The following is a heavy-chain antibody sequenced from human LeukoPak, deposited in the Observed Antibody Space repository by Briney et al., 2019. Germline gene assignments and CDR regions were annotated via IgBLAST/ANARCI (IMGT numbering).Heavy chain of an antibody. J-gene: IGHJ6*04. CDR3: ARDHEHIVVVTAIPGDYGMDV. CDR2: IQYDGSNK. CDR1: GFTFSSYA. Sequence: GRSLRLSCAASGFTFSSYAMHWVRQAPGKGLGWEAVIQYDGSNKYYADSVNGRFNISRDNSKNTLYLQMNSLRAEDTAVYYCARDHEHIVVVTAIPGDYGMDVWGKGTTVTVSS. V-gene: IGHV3-30*04. D-gene: IGHD2-21*02.